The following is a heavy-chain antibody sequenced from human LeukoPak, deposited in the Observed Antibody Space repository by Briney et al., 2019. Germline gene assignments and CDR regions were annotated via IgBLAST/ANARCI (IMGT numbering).Heavy chain of an antibody. CDR2: ISYDGSNK. Sequence: GSLRLSCAGSGFTFSTYGIHWVRQAPGKGLEWVAVISYDGSNKYYADSVKGRFTISRDNSKNTLYLQMNSLRAEDTAVYYCARALTLAGFLWGQGTLVTVSS. V-gene: IGHV3-30*19. D-gene: IGHD3-3*01. J-gene: IGHJ4*02. CDR3: ARALTLAGFL. CDR1: GFTFSTYG.